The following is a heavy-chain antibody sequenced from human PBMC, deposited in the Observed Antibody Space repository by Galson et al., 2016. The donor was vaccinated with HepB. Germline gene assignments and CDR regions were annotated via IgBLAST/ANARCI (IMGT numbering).Heavy chain of an antibody. J-gene: IGHJ5*02. V-gene: IGHV4-4*02. D-gene: IGHD3-9*01. CDR3: AKLHTRYCDTSPCSDRDINWFDP. CDR2: VFETGAT. CDR1: GGSISTTNW. Sequence: ETLSLTCTVSGGSISTTNWWSWVRQPPGKGLEWIGEVFETGATNYNVSLRSRVDISVDRSRNQFSLQMKSVTAADTAVYYCAKLHTRYCDTSPCSDRDINWFDPWGQGTLVTVSS.